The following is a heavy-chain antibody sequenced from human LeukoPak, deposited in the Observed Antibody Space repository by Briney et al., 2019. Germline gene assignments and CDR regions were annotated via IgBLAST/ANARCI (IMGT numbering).Heavy chain of an antibody. CDR2: ISWNSGSI. D-gene: IGHD3-16*01. J-gene: IGHJ3*02. CDR3: ARVLPMITQAAFDI. Sequence: GGSLRLSCAASGFTLSNYWMSWVRQAPGKGLEWVSGISWNSGSIGYADSVKGRFTISRDNAKNSLYLQMNSLRAEDTAVYYCARVLPMITQAAFDIWGQGTMVTVSS. V-gene: IGHV3-20*04. CDR1: GFTLSNYW.